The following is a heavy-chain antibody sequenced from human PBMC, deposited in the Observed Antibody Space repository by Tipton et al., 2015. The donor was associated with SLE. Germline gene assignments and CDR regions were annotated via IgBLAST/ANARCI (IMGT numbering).Heavy chain of an antibody. CDR2: IYYSGST. Sequence: TLSLTCAVSGGSINTYYWSWIRQPPGKGLEWIGYIYYSGSTNYNPSLKSRVTISVDTSKNQFSLKLSSVTAADTAVYYCARDSFQHYYDLAFDSWGQGTMVTVSS. D-gene: IGHD3-22*01. V-gene: IGHV4-59*12. CDR1: GGSINTYY. CDR3: ARDSFQHYYDLAFDS. J-gene: IGHJ3*02.